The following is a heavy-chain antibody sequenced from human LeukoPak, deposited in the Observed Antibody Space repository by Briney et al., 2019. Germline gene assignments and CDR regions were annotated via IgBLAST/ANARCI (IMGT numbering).Heavy chain of an antibody. D-gene: IGHD3-9*01. V-gene: IGHV1-46*01. CDR2: INPSGGST. CDR1: GYTFTSYY. Sequence: ASVKVSCKASGYTFTSYYMHWVRQAPGQGLEWMGIINPSGGSTSYAQKFQGRVTMTRDTSTSTVYMELSSLRSEDTAVYYCARGRVLRYFGGGDYFDYWGQGTLVTVSS. CDR3: ARGRVLRYFGGGDYFDY. J-gene: IGHJ4*02.